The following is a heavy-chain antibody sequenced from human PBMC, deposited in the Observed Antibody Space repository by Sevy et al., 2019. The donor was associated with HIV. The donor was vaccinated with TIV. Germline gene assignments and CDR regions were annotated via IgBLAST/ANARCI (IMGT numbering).Heavy chain of an antibody. D-gene: IGHD6-13*01. CDR1: GFTFSGSA. J-gene: IGHJ4*02. CDR2: IRSKANSYAT. Sequence: GGSLRLSCAASGFTFSGSAMHWVRQASGKGLEWVGRIRSKANSYATAYAASVKGRFTISRDDSKNTAYLQMNSLKTEETAVYYCTSPERISSSWPYYFDYWGQGTLVTVSS. V-gene: IGHV3-73*01. CDR3: TSPERISSSWPYYFDY.